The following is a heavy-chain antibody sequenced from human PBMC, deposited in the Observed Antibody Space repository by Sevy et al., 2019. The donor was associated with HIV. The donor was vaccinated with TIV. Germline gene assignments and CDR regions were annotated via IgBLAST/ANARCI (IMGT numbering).Heavy chain of an antibody. V-gene: IGHV4-59*12. CDR2: IYYSGSA. CDR3: ARRDYSNYEGYWFDP. CDR1: GGSIRSYY. D-gene: IGHD4-4*01. J-gene: IGHJ5*02. Sequence: SETLSLTCPVSGGSIRSYYWSWIRQPPGKGLEWIGYIYYSGSANYNPSLKSRVTISVDTSKNQFSLKLSSVTAADTAVYYCARRDYSNYEGYWFDPWGQGTLVTVSS.